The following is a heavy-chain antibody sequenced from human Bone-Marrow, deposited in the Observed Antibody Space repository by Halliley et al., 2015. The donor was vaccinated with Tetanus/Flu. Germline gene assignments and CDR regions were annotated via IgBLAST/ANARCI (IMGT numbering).Heavy chain of an antibody. CDR2: VFHSGDT. CDR3: ARVLLEVGDKWFRGGGGGMDV. D-gene: IGHD3-10*01. Sequence: TLSLTCTVSDGSISSYYWSWVRQPPGKGLEWIGFVFHSGDTNYNPSLKSRVTISLDTSKNQFSLKLNSVTAADTAVYYCARVLLEVGDKWFRGGGGGMDVWGQGSTVTVSS. CDR1: DGSISSYY. J-gene: IGHJ6*02. V-gene: IGHV4-59*01.